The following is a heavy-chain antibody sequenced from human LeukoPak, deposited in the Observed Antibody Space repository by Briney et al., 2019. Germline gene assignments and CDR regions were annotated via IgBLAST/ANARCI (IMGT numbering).Heavy chain of an antibody. CDR3: ARDYYGSGSSHSPYYYYGMDV. Sequence: SETLSLTCTVSGGSISSGDYYWSWIRQPPGKGLEWIGYIYYSGSTYYNPSLKSRVTISVDTSKNQFSLKLSSVTAADTAVYYCARDYYGSGSSHSPYYYYGMDVWGQGTTVTVSS. CDR1: GGSISSGDYY. J-gene: IGHJ6*02. D-gene: IGHD3-10*01. CDR2: IYYSGST. V-gene: IGHV4-30-4*01.